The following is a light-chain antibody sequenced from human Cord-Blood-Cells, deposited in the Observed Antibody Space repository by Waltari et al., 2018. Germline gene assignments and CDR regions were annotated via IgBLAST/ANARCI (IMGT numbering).Light chain of an antibody. CDR1: ALPKQY. CDR3: QSADSSGTWV. J-gene: IGLJ3*02. Sequence: SYELTQPPSVSVSPGQTARITCSGDALPKQYAYWYQQKPGQAPGLVIYKESERPSGIPERFSGSSSGTTVTLTISGVQAEDEADYYCQSADSSGTWVFGGGTKLTVL. CDR2: KES. V-gene: IGLV3-25*03.